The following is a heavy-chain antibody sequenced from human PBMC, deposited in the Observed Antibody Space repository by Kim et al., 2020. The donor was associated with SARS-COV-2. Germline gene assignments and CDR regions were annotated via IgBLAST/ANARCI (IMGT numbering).Heavy chain of an antibody. CDR2: IIPIFGTA. Sequence: SVKVSCKASGGTFSSYAISWVRQAPGQGLEWMGGIIPIFGTANYAQKFQGRVTITADESTSTAYMELSSLRSEDTAVYYCASPQGYSGYDYLREPHYYYYGMDVWGQGTTVTVSS. V-gene: IGHV1-69*13. D-gene: IGHD5-12*01. CDR1: GGTFSSYA. J-gene: IGHJ6*02. CDR3: ASPQGYSGYDYLREPHYYYYGMDV.